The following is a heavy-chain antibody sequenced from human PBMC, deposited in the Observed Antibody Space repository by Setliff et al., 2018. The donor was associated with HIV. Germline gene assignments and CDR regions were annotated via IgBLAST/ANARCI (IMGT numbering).Heavy chain of an antibody. CDR1: GFTFRDNW. CDR2: IDHDGSDT. V-gene: IGHV3-74*01. CDR3: ATDIVATLDY. J-gene: IGHJ4*02. D-gene: IGHD5-12*01. Sequence: GGSLRLSCAGSGFTFRDNWMHWVRQAPGEGLVWVSRIDHDGSDTDYADSVEGRFIISRDNAKNSLYLQMNSLRAEDTAVYYCATDIVATLDYWGQGTLVTVSS.